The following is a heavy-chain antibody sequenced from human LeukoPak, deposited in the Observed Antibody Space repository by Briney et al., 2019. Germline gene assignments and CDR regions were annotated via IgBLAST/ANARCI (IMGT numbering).Heavy chain of an antibody. CDR2: ISGSGGST. V-gene: IGHV3-23*01. D-gene: IGHD3-22*01. Sequence: PGGSLRLSCAASVFTFSSYAMSWVRQAPGKGLEWVSAISGSGGSTYYADSVKGRFTISRDNSKNTLYLQMNSLRAEDTAVYYCAKSAVASYYYDSSGYYYFDYWGQGTLVTVSS. J-gene: IGHJ4*02. CDR1: VFTFSSYA. CDR3: AKSAVASYYYDSSGYYYFDY.